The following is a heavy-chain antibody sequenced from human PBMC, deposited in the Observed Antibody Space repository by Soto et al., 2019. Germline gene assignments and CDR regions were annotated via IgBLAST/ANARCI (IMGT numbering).Heavy chain of an antibody. CDR1: GFTFSSYW. J-gene: IGHJ4*02. D-gene: IGHD3-3*01. V-gene: IGHV3-7*01. CDR3: ARDVTLRFLEWLPYFDY. CDR2: IKQDGSEK. Sequence: GVSLRLSCAASGFTFSSYWMSWVRQAPGKGLEWVANIKQDGSEKYYVDSVKGRFTISRDNAKNSLYLQMNSLRAEDTAVYYCARDVTLRFLEWLPYFDYWGQGTLVTVSS.